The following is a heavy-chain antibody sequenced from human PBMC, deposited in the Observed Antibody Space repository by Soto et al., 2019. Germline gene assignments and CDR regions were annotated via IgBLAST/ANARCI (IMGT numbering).Heavy chain of an antibody. J-gene: IGHJ4*02. D-gene: IGHD2-15*01. CDR3: ARGRYCSGGSCYILRY. V-gene: IGHV1-18*01. CDR2: ISAYNGNT. Sequence: ASVKLSCKASGYTFTSYCISWVRQAPGQGLEWKGWISAYNGNTNYAQKLQGRVTMTTDTSTSTAYMELRSLRSDDTAVYYCARGRYCSGGSCYILRYWGQGTLVTVSS. CDR1: GYTFTSYC.